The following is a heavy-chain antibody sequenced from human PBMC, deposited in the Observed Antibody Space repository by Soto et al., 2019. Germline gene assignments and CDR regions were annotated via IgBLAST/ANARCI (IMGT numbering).Heavy chain of an antibody. V-gene: IGHV3-30*18. CDR1: GFTFSSYG. CDR3: AKDLLGPGRAYGMDV. Sequence: ESGGGVVPPGRSLRLSCAASGFTFSSYGMHWVRQAPGKGLEWVVVISYDGSNKYYADSVKGRFTISRDNSKNTLYLQMNSLRAEDTAVYYCAKDLLGPGRAYGMDVWGQGTTVTVSS. CDR2: ISYDGSNK. J-gene: IGHJ6*02. D-gene: IGHD7-27*01.